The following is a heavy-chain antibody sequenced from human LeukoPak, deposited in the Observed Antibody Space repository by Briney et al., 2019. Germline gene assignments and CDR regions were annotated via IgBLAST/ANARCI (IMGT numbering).Heavy chain of an antibody. CDR2: ISYDGSNK. J-gene: IGHJ4*02. V-gene: IGHV3-30*04. CDR3: AREQVRYYFDY. CDR1: GFTFSSYE. Sequence: GGSLRLSCAASGFTFSSYEMNWVRQAPGKGLEWVAVISYDGSNKYYADSVKGRFTISRDNSKNTLYLQMNSLRAEDTAVYYCAREQVRYYFDYWGQGTLVTVSS.